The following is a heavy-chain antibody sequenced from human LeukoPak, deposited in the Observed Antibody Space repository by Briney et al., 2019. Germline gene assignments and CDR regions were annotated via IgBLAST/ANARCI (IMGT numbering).Heavy chain of an antibody. CDR3: ARVRAPVVVGYYYYMDV. CDR2: IYTSGST. CDR1: GGSISSYY. Sequence: SETLSLTCTVSGGSISSYYWSWLRQPAGKGLEWIGRIYTSGSTNYNPSLKSRVTMSVDTSKNQFSLKLSSVTAADTAVYYCARVRAPVVVGYYYYMDVWGKGTTVTVSS. J-gene: IGHJ6*03. V-gene: IGHV4-4*07. D-gene: IGHD2-2*01.